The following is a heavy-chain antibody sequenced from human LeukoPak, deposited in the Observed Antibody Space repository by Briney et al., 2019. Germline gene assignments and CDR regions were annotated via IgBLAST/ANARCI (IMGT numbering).Heavy chain of an antibody. V-gene: IGHV4-39*07. Sequence: TSETLSLTCTVSGGSISSSSYYWGWIRQPPGKGLEWIGSIYYSGSTYYNPSLKSRVTISVDTSKNQFSLKLSSVTAADTAVYYCAVTGTYYYYYMDVWGKGTTVTISS. CDR3: AVTGTYYYYYMDV. CDR1: GGSISSSSYY. CDR2: IYYSGST. D-gene: IGHD2-21*02. J-gene: IGHJ6*03.